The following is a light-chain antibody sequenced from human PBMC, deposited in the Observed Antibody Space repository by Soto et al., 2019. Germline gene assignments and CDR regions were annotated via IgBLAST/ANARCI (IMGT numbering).Light chain of an antibody. J-gene: IGLJ2*01. CDR1: SSNIGAGYD. V-gene: IGLV1-40*01. CDR3: QSYDSSLSGSVV. CDR2: GNS. Sequence: QPVLTQPPSVSGAPGQRVTISCTGSSSNIGAGYDVHWYQQLPGTAPKVLIYGNSNRPAGVPDRFSGSKSGTSASLAITGLQAEDEADYYCQSYDSSLSGSVVFGGGTKPTVL.